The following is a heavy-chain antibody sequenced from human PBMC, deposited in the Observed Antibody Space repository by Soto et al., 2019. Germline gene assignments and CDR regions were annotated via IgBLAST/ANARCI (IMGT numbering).Heavy chain of an antibody. Sequence: LRVSCAASGFTFSSYAMHWVRQAPGKGLEWVAVISYDGSNKYYADSVKGRFTISRDNSKNTLYLQMNSLRAEDTAVYYCARVGRITIFGVVPTPVGLDVWGQGTTVTVSS. CDR2: ISYDGSNK. J-gene: IGHJ6*02. V-gene: IGHV3-30-3*01. CDR3: ARVGRITIFGVVPTPVGLDV. CDR1: GFTFSSYA. D-gene: IGHD3-3*01.